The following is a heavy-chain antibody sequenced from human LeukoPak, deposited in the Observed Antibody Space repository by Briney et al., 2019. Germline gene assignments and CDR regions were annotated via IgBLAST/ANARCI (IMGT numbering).Heavy chain of an antibody. J-gene: IGHJ4*02. CDR3: AKGSYYDSSGSFYFDY. V-gene: IGHV3-74*01. D-gene: IGHD3-22*01. Sequence: GGSLRLSCAASGFTFSSYRMHWVRQAPGKGLVWVSRINSDGSSTSYADSVKGRFTISRDNAKNTLYLQMNSLGTEDTAAYYCAKGSYYDSSGSFYFDYWGQGTLVTVSS. CDR1: GFTFSSYR. CDR2: INSDGSST.